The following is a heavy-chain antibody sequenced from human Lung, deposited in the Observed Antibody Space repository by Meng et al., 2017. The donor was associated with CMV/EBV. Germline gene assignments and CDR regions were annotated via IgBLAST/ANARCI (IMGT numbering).Heavy chain of an antibody. CDR2: ISYDGSNK. CDR3: ARDERHLSRFLVWLVGYYFDY. Sequence: SCAASGFTFSSYAMHWVRQAPGKGLEWVAVISYDGSNKYYADSVKGRFTISRDNSKNTLYLQMNSLRAEDTAVYYCARDERHLSRFLVWLVGYYFDYWGQGXLVTVSS. D-gene: IGHD3-3*01. V-gene: IGHV3-30-3*01. CDR1: GFTFSSYA. J-gene: IGHJ4*02.